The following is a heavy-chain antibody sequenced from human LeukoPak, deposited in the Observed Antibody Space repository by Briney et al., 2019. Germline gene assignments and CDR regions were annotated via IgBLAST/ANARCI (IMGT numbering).Heavy chain of an antibody. CDR2: ISGNGDIT. D-gene: IGHD3-16*01. V-gene: IGHV3-23*01. CDR1: AFTFSNYA. CDR3: AKVTGGDMITYGGLDY. J-gene: IGHJ4*02. Sequence: GGSLRLSCAASAFTFSNYAMSWVRQAPGKGLEWVSAISGNGDITYYTDSVKGRFTISRDNSKNTLYLQMNSLRAEDTAIYYCAKVTGGDMITYGGLDYWGQGTLVTVSS.